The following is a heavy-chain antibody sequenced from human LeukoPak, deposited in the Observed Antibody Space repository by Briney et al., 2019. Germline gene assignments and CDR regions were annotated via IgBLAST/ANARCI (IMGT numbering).Heavy chain of an antibody. Sequence: PSETLSLTCTVSGGSISSSYWSWIRQPPGKGLEWIGNIYYSGSTNYNPSLKSRVTISVDTSKNQFSLRLSSVTDADTAVYYCARDDYGDFFFDSWGQGTLVTVSS. J-gene: IGHJ4*02. CDR2: IYYSGST. CDR3: ARDDYGDFFFDS. V-gene: IGHV4-59*01. D-gene: IGHD4-17*01. CDR1: GGSISSSY.